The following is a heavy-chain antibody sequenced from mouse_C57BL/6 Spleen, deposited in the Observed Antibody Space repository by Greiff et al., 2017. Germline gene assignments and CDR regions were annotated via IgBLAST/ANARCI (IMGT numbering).Heavy chain of an antibody. Sequence: QVQLQQSGPELVKPGASVKISCKASGYAFSSSWMNWVKQRPGKGLEWIGRIYPGDGDTNYNGKFKGKATLTADKSSSTAYMQLSSLTSEDSAVYFCARGYYGSRPFFDYWGQGTTLTVSS. J-gene: IGHJ2*01. CDR1: GYAFSSSW. CDR2: IYPGDGDT. V-gene: IGHV1-82*01. D-gene: IGHD1-1*01. CDR3: ARGYYGSRPFFDY.